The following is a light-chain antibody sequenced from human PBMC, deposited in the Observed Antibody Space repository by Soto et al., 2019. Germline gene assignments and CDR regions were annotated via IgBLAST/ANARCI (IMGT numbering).Light chain of an antibody. Sequence: EIVLTQSPGTLSLSPGERATLSCRASQSVSSSYLAWYQQRPGQAPRLLIYGASTRATGVPARFTGSGSGTDFTLTISSLQFEDFAVYFCQQYKNWPPWTFGQGTKVDI. CDR1: QSVSSSY. V-gene: IGKV3-15*01. CDR2: GAS. CDR3: QQYKNWPPWT. J-gene: IGKJ1*01.